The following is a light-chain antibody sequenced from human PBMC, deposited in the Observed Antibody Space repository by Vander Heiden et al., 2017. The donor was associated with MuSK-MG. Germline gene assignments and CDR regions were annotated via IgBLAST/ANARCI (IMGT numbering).Light chain of an antibody. CDR3: QKYGTSPRP. CDR1: QSVSSSY. CDR2: GAS. J-gene: IGKJ1*01. Sequence: ELVLTQSADTLSLSAGEIGTLSCSASQSVSSSYLAWYQQTAGQAPRLLIYGASSGATGIPDRFCGSGSGTDFTHTLSRLEPEDFAVYYCQKYGTSPRPFGQGTKVEIK. V-gene: IGKV3-20*01.